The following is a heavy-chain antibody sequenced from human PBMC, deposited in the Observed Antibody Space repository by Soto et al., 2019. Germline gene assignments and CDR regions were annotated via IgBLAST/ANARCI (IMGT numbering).Heavy chain of an antibody. CDR2: IYYSGST. V-gene: IGHV4-59*12. Sequence: SETLSLTCTVSGGSISSYYWSWIRQPPGKGLEWIGYIYYSGSTNYNPSLKGRFTISRDNSKNTLYLQMNSLRAEDTAVYYCAKDVYWGQGTLVTVSS. CDR3: AKDVY. CDR1: GGSISSYY. J-gene: IGHJ4*02.